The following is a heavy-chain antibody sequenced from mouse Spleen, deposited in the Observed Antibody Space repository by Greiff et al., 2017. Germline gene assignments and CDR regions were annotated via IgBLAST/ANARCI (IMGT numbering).Heavy chain of an antibody. CDR1: GFTFSSYA. CDR2: ISSGGGNT. V-gene: IGHV5-9*04. CDR3: AKGEDYDRGGDY. Sequence: EVKLMESGGGLVKLGGSLKLSCAASGFTFSSYAMSWVRQTPEKRLEWVATISSGGGNTYYPDSVKGRFTISRDNAKNTLYLQMSSLKSEDTAMYYCAKGEDYDRGGDYWGQGTTLTVSS. J-gene: IGHJ2*01. D-gene: IGHD2-4*01.